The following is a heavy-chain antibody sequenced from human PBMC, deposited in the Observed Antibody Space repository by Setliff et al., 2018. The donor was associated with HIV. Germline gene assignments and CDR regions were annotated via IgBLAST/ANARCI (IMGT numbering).Heavy chain of an antibody. CDR2: INHSGST. Sequence: PSETLSLTCAVYGGSFSGFYWNWIRQPPGKGLEWFGEINHSGSTNYNPSLKSRVTISVDTSKNQFSLRLSSVIAADTAVYYCARGPPGSSIGWYVGYWGQGTLVTVSS. CDR1: GGSFSGFY. CDR3: ARGPPGSSIGWYVGY. D-gene: IGHD6-19*01. J-gene: IGHJ4*02. V-gene: IGHV4-34*01.